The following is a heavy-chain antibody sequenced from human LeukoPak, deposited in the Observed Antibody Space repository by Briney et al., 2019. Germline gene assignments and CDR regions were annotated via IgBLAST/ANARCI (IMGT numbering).Heavy chain of an antibody. CDR3: ARGGNSSSWSALDY. V-gene: IGHV4-28*03. Sequence: SETLSLTCAVSGYSISSSNWWGWIRQPPGKGLEWIGYIYYSGSTYYNPSLKSRVTISVDTSKNQFSLKLSSVTAADTAVYYCARGGNSSSWSALDYWGQGTLVTVSS. CDR1: GYSISSSNW. D-gene: IGHD6-13*01. CDR2: IYYSGST. J-gene: IGHJ4*02.